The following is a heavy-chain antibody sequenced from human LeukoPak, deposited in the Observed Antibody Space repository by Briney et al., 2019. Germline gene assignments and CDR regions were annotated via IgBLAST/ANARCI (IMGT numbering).Heavy chain of an antibody. J-gene: IGHJ4*02. CDR3: ARVRGYSGYDLLDY. CDR2: IYYSGST. Sequence: PSETLSLTCTVSGGSISSYYRSWIRQPPGKGLEWIGYIYYSGSTNYNPSLKSRVTISVDTSKNQFSLKLSSVTAADTAVYYCARVRGYSGYDLLDYWGQGTLVTVSS. V-gene: IGHV4-59*01. D-gene: IGHD5-12*01. CDR1: GGSISSYY.